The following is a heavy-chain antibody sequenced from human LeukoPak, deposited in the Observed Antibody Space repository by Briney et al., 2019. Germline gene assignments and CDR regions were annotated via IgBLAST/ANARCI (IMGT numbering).Heavy chain of an antibody. CDR3: ASPGWELTD. D-gene: IGHD1-26*01. CDR2: IYYSGST. Sequence: SPSETLSLTCTVSGGSISSSSYYWGWIRQPPGKGLEWIGSIYYSGSTYYNPSLKSRVTISVDTSKNQFSLKLSSVTAADTAVYYCASPGWELTDWGQGTLVTVSS. V-gene: IGHV4-39*01. J-gene: IGHJ4*02. CDR1: GGSISSSSYY.